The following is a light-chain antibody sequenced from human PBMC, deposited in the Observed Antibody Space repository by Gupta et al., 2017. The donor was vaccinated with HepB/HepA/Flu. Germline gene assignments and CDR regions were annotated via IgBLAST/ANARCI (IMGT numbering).Light chain of an antibody. Sequence: DIQMTHSPSSLSASVGDRVTITCRASQRISSYLNWYQQKPGKAPKLLIYAASSVQSGVPSRFSGSGSGTDFTLTISRRQPEDFATYYCQQRDSTPKTFGQGTKVEIK. J-gene: IGKJ1*01. V-gene: IGKV1-39*01. CDR2: AAS. CDR1: QRISSY. CDR3: QQRDSTPKT.